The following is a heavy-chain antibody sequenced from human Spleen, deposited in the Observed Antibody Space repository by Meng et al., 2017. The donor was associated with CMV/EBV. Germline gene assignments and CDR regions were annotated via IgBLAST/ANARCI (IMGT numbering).Heavy chain of an antibody. CDR1: GGSFSIDYW. D-gene: IGHD3-22*01. V-gene: IGHV4-4*02. CDR3: ARNGHYSLDS. Sequence: LTCAVSGGSFSIDYWWRWVRQTPGKGLQWLGELHHSGTTTYNPSLNSRVTFSLDKSKNEFSLKLTSVTVADTAVYYCARNGHYSLDSWSQGTLVTVSS. J-gene: IGHJ4*02. CDR2: LHHSGTT.